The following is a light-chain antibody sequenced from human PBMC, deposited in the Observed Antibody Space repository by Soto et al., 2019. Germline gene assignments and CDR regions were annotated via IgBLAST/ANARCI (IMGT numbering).Light chain of an antibody. Sequence: EIVLTQSPGTLSLSPGERATLSCRASQSVGSSYLAWYQQKPGQAPRLLIYGASSRATGIPDRFSGSGSGTDFTLTISRLEPEDFVVYYCQQYGSSPPRTFGQGTKVEIK. CDR3: QQYGSSPPRT. V-gene: IGKV3-20*01. J-gene: IGKJ1*01. CDR2: GAS. CDR1: QSVGSSY.